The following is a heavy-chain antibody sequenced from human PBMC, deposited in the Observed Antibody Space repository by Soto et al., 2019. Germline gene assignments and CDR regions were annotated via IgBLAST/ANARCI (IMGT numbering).Heavy chain of an antibody. J-gene: IGHJ4*02. D-gene: IGHD3-22*01. CDR2: VYTSGST. CDR1: GGSISGYY. V-gene: IGHV4-4*07. Sequence: PSETLSLTCTVSGGSISGYYWNWIRHPAGKGLEWIGHVYTSGSTKYNPSPKSRVTMSVDTSKNQFSLKLSSVTAADTAVYYCARESKEDYYDSRGYHCDYWGQGTLVTVSS. CDR3: ARESKEDYYDSRGYHCDY.